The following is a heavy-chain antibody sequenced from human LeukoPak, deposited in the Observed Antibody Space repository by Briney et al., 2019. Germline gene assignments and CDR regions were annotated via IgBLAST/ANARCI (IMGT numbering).Heavy chain of an antibody. Sequence: PGRSLRLSCAASGFTFSSYGMHWVRQAPGKGLEWVAVISYDGSNKYYADSVKGRFTISRDNSKNTLYLQMNSLRAEDTAVYYCAKGGFEDGSYGDYWGQGTLVTVSS. J-gene: IGHJ4*02. CDR1: GFTFSSYG. CDR3: AKGGFEDGSYGDY. CDR2: ISYDGSNK. D-gene: IGHD1-26*01. V-gene: IGHV3-30*18.